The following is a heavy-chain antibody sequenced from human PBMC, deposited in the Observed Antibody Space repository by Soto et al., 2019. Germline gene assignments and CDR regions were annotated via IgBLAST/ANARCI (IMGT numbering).Heavy chain of an antibody. Sequence: SETLSLTWTVSGGYINNYYWSWIRQPPGKGLEWIGYIYYSGSTNYNPSLKSRVTISVDTSKNQFSLKLSSVTAADTAVYYCARGPPYYDSSGSNWFDPWGQGTLGTVSS. CDR2: IYYSGST. CDR3: ARGPPYYDSSGSNWFDP. V-gene: IGHV4-59*01. D-gene: IGHD3-22*01. CDR1: GGYINNYY. J-gene: IGHJ5*02.